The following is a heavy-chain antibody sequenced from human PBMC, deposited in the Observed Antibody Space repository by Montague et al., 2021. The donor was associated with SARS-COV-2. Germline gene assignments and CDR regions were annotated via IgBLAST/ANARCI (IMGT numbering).Heavy chain of an antibody. V-gene: IGHV4-4*07. Sequence: SETLSLTCSVSGGSISSYYWSWIRQPAGKGLEWIGRFYTIGSTNYNPSLKSRVTMSVDTSKNQLSLKLSSVTAADTAVYYCARSTFYSSGWWDNWYFDLWGRGTLVTVSS. CDR3: ARSTFYSSGWWDNWYFDL. J-gene: IGHJ2*01. CDR2: FYTIGST. CDR1: GGSISSYY. D-gene: IGHD6-19*01.